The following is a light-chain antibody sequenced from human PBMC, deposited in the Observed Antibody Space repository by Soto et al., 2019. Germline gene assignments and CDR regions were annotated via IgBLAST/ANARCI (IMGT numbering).Light chain of an antibody. CDR3: QQYNSYPLT. V-gene: IGKV1-5*03. J-gene: IGKJ4*01. CDR1: QSISSW. Sequence: DIPMTQSPSTLSASVGDRVTITCRASQSISSWLAWYQQKPGQAPNLLVSKASSLESGVPSRFSGSGSGTEFTLTISSLQPDDFAAYYCQQYNSYPLTFGGGTKVEIK. CDR2: KAS.